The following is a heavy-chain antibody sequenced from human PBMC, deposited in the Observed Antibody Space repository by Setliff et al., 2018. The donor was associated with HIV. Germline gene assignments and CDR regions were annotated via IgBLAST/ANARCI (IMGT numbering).Heavy chain of an antibody. CDR1: GFTFNHYA. D-gene: IGHD3-10*01. CDR2: TIPMSDIP. CDR3: GNTNYNPSLKSRVTITVNTSKSQFSLKLNSVTAADTAVYYCARDQSDWFY. Sequence: ASVKVSCKASGFTFNHYALSWVRQAPGQRPEWMGGTIPMSDIPNYAQNFQGRVTITADHSTTTTYMYLSSLSSEDTAVYYSGNTNYNPSLKSRVTITVNTSKSQFSLKLNSVTAADTAVYYCARDQSDWFYWGQGTLVTVSS. J-gene: IGHJ4*02. V-gene: IGHV1-69*10.